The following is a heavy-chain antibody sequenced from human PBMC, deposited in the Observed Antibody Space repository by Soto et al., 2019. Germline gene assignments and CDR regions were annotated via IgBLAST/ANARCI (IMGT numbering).Heavy chain of an antibody. D-gene: IGHD6-13*01. Sequence: QVQLVQSGAEVKKPGASVKVSCKASGYTFTSYGISRVRQAPEQGLEWMGWISAYNGNTHYAPKLQGKVTLTTDTSTSTSYLELRSLRSDATAVYYCASVTIAAAGTYSDYWGPGTLVTVSS. CDR1: GYTFTSYG. CDR2: ISAYNGNT. CDR3: ASVTIAAAGTYSDY. V-gene: IGHV1-18*01. J-gene: IGHJ4*02.